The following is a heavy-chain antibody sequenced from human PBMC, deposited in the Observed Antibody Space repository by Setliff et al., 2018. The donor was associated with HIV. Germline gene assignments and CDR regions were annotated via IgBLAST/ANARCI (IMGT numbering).Heavy chain of an antibody. CDR1: GGSISSSSYY. V-gene: IGHV4-39*01. D-gene: IGHD3-22*01. J-gene: IGHJ6*03. CDR3: ARQHYYDSSGRNLMDV. CDR2: IYYSGST. Sequence: SETLSLTCTVSGGSISSSSYYWGWIRQPPGKGLEWIGSIYYSGSTYYNPSLKSRVTISVDTPRNQFSLKLSSVTAADTAVYYCARQHYYDSSGRNLMDVWGKGTTVTVSS.